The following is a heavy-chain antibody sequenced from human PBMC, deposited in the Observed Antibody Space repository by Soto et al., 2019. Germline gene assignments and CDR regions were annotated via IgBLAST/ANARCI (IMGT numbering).Heavy chain of an antibody. CDR3: ARQGSY. V-gene: IGHV4-39*01. J-gene: IGHJ4*02. CDR1: GVSISDTSYY. CDR2: IYFNGNT. Sequence: QLQLQESGPGLVKPSETLSLTCNVSGVSISDTSYYWGWIRQPPGKGLEWIGTIYFNGNTFYNPYLKSRLTISVDTSKNQISLGLTSVTATDTAVYYCARQGSYWGQGTLVAVSS.